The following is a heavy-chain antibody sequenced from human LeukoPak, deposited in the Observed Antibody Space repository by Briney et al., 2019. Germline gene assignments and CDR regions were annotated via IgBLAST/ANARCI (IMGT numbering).Heavy chain of an antibody. CDR1: GFTFSNAW. CDR3: ARDKPFWSGTEAPGYFDY. Sequence: GGSLRLSCAASGFTFSNAWTNWVRQAPGKGLEWVSYISSSSSTIYYADSVKGRFTISRDNAKNSLYLQMNSLRAEDTAVYYCARDKPFWSGTEAPGYFDYWGQGTLVTVSS. CDR2: ISSSSSTI. J-gene: IGHJ4*02. D-gene: IGHD3-3*01. V-gene: IGHV3-48*01.